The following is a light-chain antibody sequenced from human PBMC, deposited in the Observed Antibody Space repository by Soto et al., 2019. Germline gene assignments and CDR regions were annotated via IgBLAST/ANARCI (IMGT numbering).Light chain of an antibody. Sequence: EIVLTQSPGTLSLSPGERATLSCRASQSVTSNYLAWYQQRPGQPPRLLMYDASNRATGIPDRFSGSGSGTDFSLTISRLEPKDFAVYYCQQYGSSVWTFGQGTKVEIK. J-gene: IGKJ1*01. V-gene: IGKV3-20*01. CDR3: QQYGSSVWT. CDR1: QSVTSNY. CDR2: DAS.